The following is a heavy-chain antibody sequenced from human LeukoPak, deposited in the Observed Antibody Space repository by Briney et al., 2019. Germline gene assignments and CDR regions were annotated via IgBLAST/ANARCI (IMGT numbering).Heavy chain of an antibody. Sequence: HAGGSLRLSCVASGFTFSDYAMNWVRQDPGKGLEWVSTFKTNDHQVYYAESVRGRFTISTDNSRNTVFLQMNSLRADDTALYYCARSVPDYTRFDYWGQGALVTVSS. J-gene: IGHJ4*02. CDR3: ARSVPDYTRFDY. CDR1: GFTFSDYA. CDR2: FKTNDHQV. D-gene: IGHD4-11*01. V-gene: IGHV3-23*05.